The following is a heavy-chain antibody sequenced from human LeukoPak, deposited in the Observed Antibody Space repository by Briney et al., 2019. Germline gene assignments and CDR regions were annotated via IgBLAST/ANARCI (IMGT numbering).Heavy chain of an antibody. J-gene: IGHJ6*02. CDR1: GYSFTSYW. CDR2: IYPGDSDT. Sequence: GESLKISCKGSGYSFTSYWIGWVRQMPGKGLEWMGIIYPGDSDTRYSPSFQGQVTISADKSISTAYLQWSSLKASDTAMYYCARAHGSGSYSSYYYGMDVWGQGTTVTVSS. V-gene: IGHV5-51*01. D-gene: IGHD3-10*01. CDR3: ARAHGSGSYSSYYYGMDV.